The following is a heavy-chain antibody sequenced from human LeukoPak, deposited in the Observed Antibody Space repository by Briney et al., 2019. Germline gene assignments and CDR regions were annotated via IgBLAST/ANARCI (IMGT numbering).Heavy chain of an antibody. CDR1: GFTFSSYG. CDR2: IRYDGSNK. V-gene: IGHV3-30*02. D-gene: IGHD4-17*01. Sequence: GGSLRLSCAASGFTFSSYGMHWVRQAPGKGLEWVAFIRYDGSNKYYADSVKGRFTISRDNSKNTLYLQMNSLRAEDTAVYYCAKDPGWYYGDPIDYWGQGTLVTVSS. J-gene: IGHJ4*02. CDR3: AKDPGWYYGDPIDY.